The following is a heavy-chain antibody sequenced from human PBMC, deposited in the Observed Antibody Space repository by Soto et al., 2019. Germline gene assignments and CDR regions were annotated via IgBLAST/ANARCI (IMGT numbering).Heavy chain of an antibody. Sequence: QVQLQESGPGLVKPSETLSLTCAVYGGSISSNKWWSWVRQPPGKGLEWIGEIYHSGSTHYNPSLKSRVTISLDKSKNQFSLKLTSVTAADSAVYYCARDDHIVVVPTSLGAMDVWGQGTTVTVSS. J-gene: IGHJ6*02. D-gene: IGHD2-2*01. V-gene: IGHV4-4*02. CDR3: ARDDHIVVVPTSLGAMDV. CDR2: IYHSGST. CDR1: GGSISSNKW.